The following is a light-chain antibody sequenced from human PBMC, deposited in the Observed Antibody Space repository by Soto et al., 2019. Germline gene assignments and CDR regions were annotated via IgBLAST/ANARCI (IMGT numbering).Light chain of an antibody. CDR3: CSYAGSSTYV. V-gene: IGLV2-23*01. CDR1: SSDVGSYNL. CDR2: EGS. J-gene: IGLJ1*01. Sequence: QSALTQPASVSGSPGQAITISCTGTSSDVGSYNLVSWYQPHPGKAPKLMIYEGSKRPSGVSNRFSGSNSGNTASLTISGLQAEDEADYSCCSYAGSSTYVFGTGTKLTGL.